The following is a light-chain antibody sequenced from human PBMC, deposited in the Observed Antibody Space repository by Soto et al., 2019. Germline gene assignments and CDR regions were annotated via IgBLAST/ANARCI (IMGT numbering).Light chain of an antibody. CDR2: GAS. CDR1: QSVSSSY. Sequence: EMVLTQSPGTLSLSPGERATLSCRASQSVSSSYLAWYPQKPGQAPRRLVYGASSRSTGIPDRFSGSGSGSDCTLTISRVEPDDVAVDYGQQYGSSPPWTVGQGTKVYIK. CDR3: QQYGSSPPWT. V-gene: IGKV3-20*01. J-gene: IGKJ1*01.